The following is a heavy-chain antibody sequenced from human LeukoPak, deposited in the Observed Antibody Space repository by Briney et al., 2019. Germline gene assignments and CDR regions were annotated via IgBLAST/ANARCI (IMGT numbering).Heavy chain of an antibody. Sequence: GGSLRLSCAASGFPFSNNAMTWVRQAPGKGLEWVSALSGSGISTYYADTVKGRFTISSDNLNNTLYLQMSTLRAEDTAVYYCARLRGGGWNRAFDLWGQGTMVTVSS. J-gene: IGHJ3*01. CDR1: GFPFSNNA. CDR3: ARLRGGGWNRAFDL. CDR2: LSGSGIST. V-gene: IGHV3-23*01. D-gene: IGHD1/OR15-1a*01.